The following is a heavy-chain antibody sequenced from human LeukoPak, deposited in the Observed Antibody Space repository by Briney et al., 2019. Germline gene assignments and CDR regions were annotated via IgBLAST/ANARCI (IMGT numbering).Heavy chain of an antibody. D-gene: IGHD5-18*01. J-gene: IGHJ3*02. CDR1: GFSLSTSGMR. CDR3: ASYRNDAFDI. V-gene: IGHV2-70*04. CDR2: IDWDDDK. Sequence: ESGPTLVNPTQTLTLTCTFSGFSLSTSGMRVSWIRQPPGKALEWLARIDWDDDKFYSTSLKTRLTISKDTSKNQVVLTTTNMDPVDTATYYCASYRNDAFDIWGQGTMVTVSS.